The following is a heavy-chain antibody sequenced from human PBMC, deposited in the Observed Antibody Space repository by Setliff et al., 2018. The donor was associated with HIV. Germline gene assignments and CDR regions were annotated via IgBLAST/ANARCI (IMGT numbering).Heavy chain of an antibody. J-gene: IGHJ4*02. CDR3: VRGHDILEPSGPFDY. V-gene: IGHV4-34*01. CDR2: INHSGRT. D-gene: IGHD6-19*01. CDR1: GGSVSDYS. Sequence: ASETLSLTCGFYGGSVSDYSWSWVRQSPGKGLEWIGEINHSGRTSYNPSLKSRVTISLDRSGNHFSLKLTSVTAADTAVYYCVRGHDILEPSGPFDYWGQGTLVTVSS.